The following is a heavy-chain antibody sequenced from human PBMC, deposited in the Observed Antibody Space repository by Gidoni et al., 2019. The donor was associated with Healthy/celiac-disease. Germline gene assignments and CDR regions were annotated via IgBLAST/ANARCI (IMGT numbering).Heavy chain of an antibody. Sequence: QVQLQQWGAGLLKPSETLSLTCAVYGGSFSGYYWSWIRQPPGKGLEWIGEINHSGSTNYNPSLKSRVTISVDTSKNQFSLKLSSVTAADTAVYYCARGRRYYDFWSGYYTGWFDPWGQGNLVTVSS. CDR2: INHSGST. D-gene: IGHD3-3*01. CDR1: GGSFSGYY. CDR3: ARGRRYYDFWSGYYTGWFDP. V-gene: IGHV4-34*01. J-gene: IGHJ5*02.